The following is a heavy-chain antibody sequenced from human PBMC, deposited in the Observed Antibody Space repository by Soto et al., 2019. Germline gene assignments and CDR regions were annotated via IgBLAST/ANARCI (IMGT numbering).Heavy chain of an antibody. J-gene: IGHJ4*02. CDR1: GFTFDDYA. CDR3: AKDSCSSTSCYKDY. Sequence: LRLSCAASGFTFDDYAMHWVRQAPGKGLEWVSGISWNSGSIGYADSVKGRFTISRDNAKNSLYLQMNSLRAEDTALYYCAKDSCSSTSCYKDYWGQGTLVTVSS. CDR2: ISWNSGSI. V-gene: IGHV3-9*01. D-gene: IGHD2-2*02.